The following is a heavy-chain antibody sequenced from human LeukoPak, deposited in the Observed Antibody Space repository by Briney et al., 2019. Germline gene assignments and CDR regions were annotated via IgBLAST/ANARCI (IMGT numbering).Heavy chain of an antibody. CDR2: VSGSGGST. D-gene: IGHD6-13*01. CDR1: GFTFSSYA. Sequence: PGGSLRLSCAASGFTFSSYAMSWVRQAPGKGLEWFSVVSGSGGSTYYADSVKGRFTISRDNSKNTLYLQMNSLRAKDTAAYYCAKETEAAAGPLDYWGQGTLVNVSS. CDR3: AKETEAAAGPLDY. J-gene: IGHJ4*02. V-gene: IGHV3-23*01.